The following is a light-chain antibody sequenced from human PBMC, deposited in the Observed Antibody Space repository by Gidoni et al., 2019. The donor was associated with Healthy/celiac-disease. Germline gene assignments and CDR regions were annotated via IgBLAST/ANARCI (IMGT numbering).Light chain of an antibody. CDR2: WAS. Sequence: DIVMTQSLDSLAVSLGERATINCKSSQSVLYSSNHKSYLAWYQQKPGQPPKLLIYWASTRESGVPDRFSGSGSGTDFTLTISSLQAEDVAVYYCQQYYSTPLTFGGGTKVEIK. CDR3: QQYYSTPLT. J-gene: IGKJ4*01. CDR1: QSVLYSSNHKSY. V-gene: IGKV4-1*01.